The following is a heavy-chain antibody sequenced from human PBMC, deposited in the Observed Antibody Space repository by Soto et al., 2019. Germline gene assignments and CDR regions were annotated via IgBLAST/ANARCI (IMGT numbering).Heavy chain of an antibody. CDR1: GFSFTDYA. CDR3: ARDREVTMRSFDY. J-gene: IGHJ4*02. Sequence: QVQMVESGGGVVQPGTSLRLSCAVSGFSFTDYAMHWVRQAPGKGLEWVAVISYGGDNTYFADSVKGRFTISSDRSKNTLYLQMNSLRTEDTAVYYCARDREVTMRSFDYWGQGTLVTVSS. CDR2: ISYGGDNT. V-gene: IGHV3-30*03. D-gene: IGHD3-22*01.